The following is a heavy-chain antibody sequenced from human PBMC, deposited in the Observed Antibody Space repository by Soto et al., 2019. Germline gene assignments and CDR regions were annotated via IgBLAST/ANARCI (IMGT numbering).Heavy chain of an antibody. Sequence: GGSLRLSCAASGFTFSGYTMNWVRQTPGKGLEWVSSISSSSNYIYYVDSVKGRFTISRDNAKNLLHLQMNSLRAEDTAVYYCARNGDCEGETCYYRPWKFDSWGQGALVTVSS. D-gene: IGHD2-21*01. V-gene: IGHV3-21*06. CDR2: ISSSSNYI. CDR1: GFTFSGYT. CDR3: ARNGDCEGETCYYRPWKFDS. J-gene: IGHJ4*02.